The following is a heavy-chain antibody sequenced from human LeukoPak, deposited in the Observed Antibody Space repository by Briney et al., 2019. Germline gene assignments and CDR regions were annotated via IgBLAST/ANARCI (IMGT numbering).Heavy chain of an antibody. CDR1: GGSFSGYY. J-gene: IGHJ4*02. D-gene: IGHD5-18*01. CDR2: INHSGST. V-gene: IGHV4-34*01. Sequence: PSETLSLTCAVYGGSFSGYYWSWIRQPPGKGLEWIGEINHSGSTNYNPSLKSRVTTSVDTSKNQFSLKLSSVTAADTAVYYCARVRRPLYSYGYGHFDYWGQGTLVTVSS. CDR3: ARVRRPLYSYGYGHFDY.